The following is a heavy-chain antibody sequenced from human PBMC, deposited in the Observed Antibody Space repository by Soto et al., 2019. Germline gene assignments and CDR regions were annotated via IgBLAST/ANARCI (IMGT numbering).Heavy chain of an antibody. CDR3: AKDIRVDIAVAGFDY. D-gene: IGHD6-19*01. CDR1: GFTFDDYA. Sequence: EVQLVESGGGLVQPGRSLRLSCAASGFTFDDYAMHWVRLAPGKGLEWVSGISWNSGSIGYADSVKGRFTISRDNAKNSLYLQMNSLRAEDTALYYCAKDIRVDIAVAGFDYWGQGTLVTVSS. J-gene: IGHJ4*02. CDR2: ISWNSGSI. V-gene: IGHV3-9*01.